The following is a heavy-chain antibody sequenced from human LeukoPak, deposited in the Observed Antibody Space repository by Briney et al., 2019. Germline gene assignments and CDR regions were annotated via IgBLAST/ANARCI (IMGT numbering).Heavy chain of an antibody. Sequence: GASVKVSCKASGGTFSSYAISWVRQAPGQGREWMGRIIPIFGTANYAQKFQGRVTITTDESTSTAYMELSSLRSEDTAVYYCARDSRDGYIDWGQGTLVTVSS. CDR1: GGTFSSYA. D-gene: IGHD5-24*01. CDR2: IIPIFGTA. J-gene: IGHJ4*02. CDR3: ARDSRDGYID. V-gene: IGHV1-69*05.